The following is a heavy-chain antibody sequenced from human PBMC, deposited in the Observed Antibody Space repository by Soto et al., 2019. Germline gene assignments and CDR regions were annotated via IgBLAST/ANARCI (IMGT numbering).Heavy chain of an antibody. CDR1: GFTFSDYY. Sequence: QVQIVESGVGLVKPGVSLRLSCAASGFTFSDYYMSWIRQAPGKGLEWVSYIRSSGSTIYYADSVKGRFTIAKDNAKNSLYLQMNSMRAEVTAVYYCARSADCSSTSCHNYDYYMDVWGKGTTVTDTS. V-gene: IGHV3-11*01. J-gene: IGHJ6*03. CDR3: ARSADCSSTSCHNYDYYMDV. CDR2: IRSSGSTI. D-gene: IGHD2-2*01.